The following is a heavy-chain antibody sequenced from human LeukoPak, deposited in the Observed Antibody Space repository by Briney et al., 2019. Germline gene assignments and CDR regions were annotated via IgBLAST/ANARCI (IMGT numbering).Heavy chain of an antibody. V-gene: IGHV1-46*01. CDR3: ARPPGKYYYYYGMDV. J-gene: IGHJ6*02. CDR1: GYTFTSYY. CDR2: INPSGGST. Sequence: ASVTVSCKASGYTFTSYYMHWVRQAPGQGLEWMGIINPSGGSTSYAQKFQGRVTMTRDTSTSTVYMELSSLRSEDTAVYYCARPPGKYYYYYGMDVWGQGTTVTVSS.